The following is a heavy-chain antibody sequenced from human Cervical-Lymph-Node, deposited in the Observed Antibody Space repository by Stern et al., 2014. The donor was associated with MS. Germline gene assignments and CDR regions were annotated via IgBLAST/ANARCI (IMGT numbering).Heavy chain of an antibody. CDR2: IKEDGTEK. Sequence: QLVQSGGGLVQPGGSLRLSCTASGITVSSFWMSWVRQAPGKGLEWVANIKEDGTEKHYVDSVKGRFTISRDNARNSVYLQMNSLRAEDTALYYCARDTWYGGCFDPWGQGTLVIVSS. CDR3: ARDTWYGGCFDP. J-gene: IGHJ5*02. D-gene: IGHD6-13*01. V-gene: IGHV3-7*01. CDR1: GITVSSFW.